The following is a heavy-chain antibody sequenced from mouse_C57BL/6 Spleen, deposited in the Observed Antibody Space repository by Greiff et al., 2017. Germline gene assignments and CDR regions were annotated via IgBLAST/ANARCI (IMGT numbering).Heavy chain of an antibody. CDR3: ARWIYGIYAMDY. CDR2: INPNNGGT. D-gene: IGHD2-1*01. V-gene: IGHV1-18*01. J-gene: IGHJ4*01. Sequence: EVQLQQSGPELVKPGASVKIPCKASGYTFTDYNMDWVKQSHGKSLEWIGDINPNNGGTIYNQKFKGKATLTVDKSSSTAYMELRSLTSEDTAVYYCARWIYGIYAMDYWGQGTSVTVSS. CDR1: GYTFTDYN.